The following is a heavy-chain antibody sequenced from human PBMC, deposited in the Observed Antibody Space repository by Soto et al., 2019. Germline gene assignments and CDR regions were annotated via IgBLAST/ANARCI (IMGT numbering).Heavy chain of an antibody. CDR1: GGSISSYY. CDR3: ARPRDCSSTSCYGALDP. J-gene: IGHJ5*02. D-gene: IGHD2-2*01. Sequence: QVQLQESGPGLVKPSETLSLTCTVSGGSISSYYWSWIRQPPGKGLEWIGYIYYSGSTNYNPSLKRRVTISVDTSKNQFSLKLSSVTAADTAVYYCARPRDCSSTSCYGALDPWGQGTLVTVSS. CDR2: IYYSGST. V-gene: IGHV4-59*08.